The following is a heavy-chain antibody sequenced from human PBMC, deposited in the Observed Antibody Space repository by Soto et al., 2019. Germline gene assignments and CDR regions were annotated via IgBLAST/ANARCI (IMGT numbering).Heavy chain of an antibody. CDR2: VHHSGTT. CDR3: TRSLYSSSWYAGS. CDR1: GYSISSGYY. Sequence: SETLSLTCGVSGYSISSGYYWGWILQPPGKGLEWIGSVHHSGTTYYNPSLKSRLTISLDTSKNQFSLRLTSVTASDAAMYFCTRSLYSSSWYAGSWGQGTLVTVSS. V-gene: IGHV4-38-2*01. D-gene: IGHD6-13*01. J-gene: IGHJ4*02.